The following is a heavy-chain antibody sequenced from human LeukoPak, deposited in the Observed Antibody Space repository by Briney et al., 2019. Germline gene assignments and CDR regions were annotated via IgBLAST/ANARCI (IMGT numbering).Heavy chain of an antibody. CDR1: GGSFSGYY. D-gene: IGHD3-22*01. CDR3: ARVTYYYDSSGYLGDAFDI. V-gene: IGHV4-34*01. J-gene: IGHJ3*02. CDR2: INHSGST. Sequence: PSETLSLTCAVYGGSFSGYYWSGIRQPPGKGLEWIGEINHSGSTNYNPSLRSRVTISVETNKNQCYLRLRCMTAADTAVYYCARVTYYYDSSGYLGDAFDIWGQGTMVTVSS.